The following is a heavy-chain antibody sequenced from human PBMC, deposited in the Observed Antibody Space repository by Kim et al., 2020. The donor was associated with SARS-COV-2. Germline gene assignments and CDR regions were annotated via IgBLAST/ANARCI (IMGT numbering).Heavy chain of an antibody. CDR2: IT. J-gene: IGHJ5*02. V-gene: IGHV3-66*01. CDR3: TKDYFDGYWS. Sequence: ITHYADSGKSRFTTSRDNSKNSLYLQMGSLRVEDTAVYYGTKDYFDGYWSWGQGTLVTVSS. D-gene: IGHD3-9*01.